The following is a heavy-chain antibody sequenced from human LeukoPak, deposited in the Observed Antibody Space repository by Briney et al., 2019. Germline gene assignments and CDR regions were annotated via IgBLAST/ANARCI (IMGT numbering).Heavy chain of an antibody. CDR1: GGSISSYY. V-gene: IGHV4-4*07. CDR2: IYTSGST. Sequence: SETLSLTCTVSGGSISSYYWSWIRQPAGKGLEWIGRIYTSGSTNYNPSLKSRVTMSVDTSKNQFSLKLSSVTAADTAVYYCARDARGLLRFLEWSHEGGQAAPDYYYYYYMDAWGKGTTVTVSS. J-gene: IGHJ6*03. CDR3: ARDARGLLRFLEWSHEGGQAAPDYYYYYYMDA. D-gene: IGHD3-3*01.